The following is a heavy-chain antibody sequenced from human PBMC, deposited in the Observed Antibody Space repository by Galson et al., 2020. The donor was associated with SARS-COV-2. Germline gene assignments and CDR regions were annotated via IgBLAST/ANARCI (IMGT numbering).Heavy chain of an antibody. J-gene: IGHJ4*02. CDR3: ARDKGSAFYVIDD. CDR1: GDSVSSYTAA. V-gene: IGHV6-1*01. Sequence: SQTLSLTCGISGDSVSSYTAAWGWLRQSPSRGLEWRGRTFYRSQRTPDHAPSLTTRLTIKADTSKNQFSPELTSLTPDDTAVYFCARDKGSAFYVIDDWGQGTLVTVSS. D-gene: IGHD3-10*01. CDR2: TFYRSQRTP.